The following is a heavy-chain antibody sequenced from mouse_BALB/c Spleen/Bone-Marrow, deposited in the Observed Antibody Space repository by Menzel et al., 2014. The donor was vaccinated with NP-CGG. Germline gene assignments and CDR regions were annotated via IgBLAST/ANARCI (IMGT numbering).Heavy chain of an antibody. V-gene: IGHV5-6-5*01. Sequence: DVHLVESGGGLVKPGGSLKLSCAGSGFTFSSYAMSWGRQTPEKRLEWVASLSSGGGTYYPASVKGRFTISRDNVRNILYLQMSSLGSEDTAMYYCARGGGLRGLYPMDYWGQGTSVTVSS. J-gene: IGHJ4*01. CDR2: LSSGGGT. CDR1: GFTFSSYA. CDR3: ARGGGLRGLYPMDY. D-gene: IGHD2-4*01.